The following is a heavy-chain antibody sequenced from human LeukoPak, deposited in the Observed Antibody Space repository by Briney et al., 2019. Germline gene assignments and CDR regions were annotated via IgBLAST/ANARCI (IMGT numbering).Heavy chain of an antibody. CDR3: AREYYGSAYSSYFDY. J-gene: IGHJ4*02. CDR1: GFTFSSYG. CDR2: ISYDGSNK. D-gene: IGHD3-10*01. Sequence: GGSLRLSCAASGFTFSSYGMHWVRQAPGKGLEWVAVISYDGSNKYYADSVKGRFTISRDNSKNTLYLQMNSLRAEDTAVYYCAREYYGSAYSSYFDYWGQGTLVTVSS. V-gene: IGHV3-30*03.